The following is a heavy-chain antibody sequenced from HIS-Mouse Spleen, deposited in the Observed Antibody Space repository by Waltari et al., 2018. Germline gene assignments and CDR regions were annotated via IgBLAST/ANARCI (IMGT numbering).Heavy chain of an antibody. CDR1: GFTFSCHW. V-gene: IGHV3-7*01. CDR3: ARRLAPDY. CDR2: IKQDGSEK. Sequence: EVQLVESGGGLVKPGGSLRLSCSASGFTFSCHWMSWVRQAPGKGLEWVANIKQDGSEKYYVDSVKGRFTISRDNAKNSLYLQMNSLRAEDTAVYYCARRLAPDYWGQGTLVTVSS. J-gene: IGHJ4*02. D-gene: IGHD4-17*01.